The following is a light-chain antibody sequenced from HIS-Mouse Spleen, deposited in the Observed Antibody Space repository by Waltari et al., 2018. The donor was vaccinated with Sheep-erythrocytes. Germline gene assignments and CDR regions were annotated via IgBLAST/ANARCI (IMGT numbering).Light chain of an antibody. CDR2: KDS. CDR3: QSADSSGTWV. V-gene: IGLV3-25*03. Sequence: SYELTQPPSVSVSPGQTARSTCSGDALPKQYAYWYQQKPGQAPVLVIYKDSERPSGIPERFSGSSSGTTVTLTISGVQAEDEADYYCQSADSSGTWVFGGGTK. CDR1: ALPKQY. J-gene: IGLJ3*02.